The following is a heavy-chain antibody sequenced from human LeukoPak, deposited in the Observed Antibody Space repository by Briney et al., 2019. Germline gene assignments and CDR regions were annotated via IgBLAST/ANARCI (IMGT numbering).Heavy chain of an antibody. V-gene: IGHV4-30-2*01. CDR2: IYHSGVT. CDR3: AREHLDCSTTTCFPYFDY. D-gene: IGHD2-2*01. CDR1: GGSISSSSYY. J-gene: IGHJ4*02. Sequence: SETLSLTCTVSGGSISSSSYYWSWIRQPPGKGLEWIGYIYHSGVTYYNPSLKSRVSISLDRSSNQFSLRLSSVTAADTAVYYCAREHLDCSTTTCFPYFDYWGQGTLVTVSS.